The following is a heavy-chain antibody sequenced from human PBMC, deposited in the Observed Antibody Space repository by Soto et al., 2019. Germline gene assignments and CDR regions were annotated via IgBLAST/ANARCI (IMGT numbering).Heavy chain of an antibody. D-gene: IGHD1-1*01. CDR3: ARDLTISSTDGPLDP. Sequence: SETLSLTCTVSGGSMSRYYWTWIRQPPGKGLEWIGNIHYTGSTNYNPSLKSRVTILLGTSTSQFSLKVSSVTAADTAVYCCARDLTISSTDGPLDPWGHGTLVTVSS. CDR1: GGSMSRYY. CDR2: IHYTGST. J-gene: IGHJ5*02. V-gene: IGHV4-59*01.